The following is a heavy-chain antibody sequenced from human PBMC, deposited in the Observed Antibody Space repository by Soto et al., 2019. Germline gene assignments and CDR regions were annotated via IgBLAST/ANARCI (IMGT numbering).Heavy chain of an antibody. CDR1: GGSMTSGDQY. D-gene: IGHD1-1*01. CDR3: ARELPQRQGRNMDV. J-gene: IGHJ6*02. CDR2: INHRGSL. V-gene: IGHV4-31*03. Sequence: SETLSLTCTVTGGSMTSGDQYWTWIRHRPGEGLEWFGYINHRGSLYYNPSLKSRVSMSVDTSKTQFSLNLSSVTAADTAVCYCARELPQRQGRNMDVWGQGTTVTVSS.